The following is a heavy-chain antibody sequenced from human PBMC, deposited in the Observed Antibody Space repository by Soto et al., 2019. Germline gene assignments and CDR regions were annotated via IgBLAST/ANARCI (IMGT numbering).Heavy chain of an antibody. CDR3: ARIASSSSPYYYYYGMEV. CDR2: IDWDDDK. Sequence: SGPTLVNPTQTLTLTCTFSGFSLSTTGMCVSWIRQPPGKALEWLARIDWDDDKYYSTSLKTRLTISKDTSKNQVVLTMTNMDPVDTATYYCARIASSSSPYYYYYGMEVWGQGTTVTVSS. D-gene: IGHD6-6*01. CDR1: GFSLSTTGMC. V-gene: IGHV2-70*11. J-gene: IGHJ6*02.